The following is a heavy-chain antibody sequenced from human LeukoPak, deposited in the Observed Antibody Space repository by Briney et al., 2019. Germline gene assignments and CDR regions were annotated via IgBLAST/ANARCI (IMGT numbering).Heavy chain of an antibody. CDR3: ATPDRDILTGYYNNYYYYGMDV. V-gene: IGHV1-69*13. CDR1: GGTFSSYA. J-gene: IGHJ6*04. Sequence: ASVKVSCKASGGTFSSYAISWVRQAPGQGLEWMGGITPIFGTANYAQKFQGRVTITADESTSTAYMELSSLRSEDTAVYYCATPDRDILTGYYNNYYYYGMDVWGKGTTVTVSS. D-gene: IGHD3-9*01. CDR2: ITPIFGTA.